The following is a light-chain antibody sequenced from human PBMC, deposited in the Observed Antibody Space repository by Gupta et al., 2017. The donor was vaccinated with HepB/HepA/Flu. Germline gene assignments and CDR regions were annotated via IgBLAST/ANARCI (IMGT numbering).Light chain of an antibody. Sequence: EIVLTQSPGTLSLSPGERATLSCRTSQSVRSNNLAWYQQKAGQAPRLLIYDASSRATGVPDSFSGSGSGTDFTLTINRLEPEDIAVYYCQQYGSSPWTFGQGTKVEIK. J-gene: IGKJ1*01. CDR2: DAS. V-gene: IGKV3-20*01. CDR3: QQYGSSPWT. CDR1: QSVRSNN.